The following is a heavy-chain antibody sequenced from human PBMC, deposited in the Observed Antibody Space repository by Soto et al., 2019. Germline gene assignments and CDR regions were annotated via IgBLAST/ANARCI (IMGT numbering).Heavy chain of an antibody. J-gene: IGHJ2*01. Sequence: EVQLLESGGGLVQPGGSVRLSCAASGLTFGNYAMSWVRQAPGKGLEWVSAIRGDSGRTYYADSVKGRFTISRDNSKNTLYLQMNTRRAEDTAVYYCAVTHNCGRDGAAASYWYFDIWGRGTLVTVSS. CDR1: GLTFGNYA. CDR3: AVTHNCGRDGAAASYWYFDI. V-gene: IGHV3-23*01. D-gene: IGHD2-21*02. CDR2: IRGDSGRT.